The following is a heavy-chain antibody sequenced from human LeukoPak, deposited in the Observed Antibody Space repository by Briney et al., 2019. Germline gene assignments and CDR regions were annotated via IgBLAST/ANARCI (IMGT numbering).Heavy chain of an antibody. J-gene: IGHJ5*02. D-gene: IGHD1-1*01. CDR3: SRVLTSGTRRFDP. V-gene: IGHV3-49*04. CDR1: GFIFGDYG. CDR2: IRSKADGGTT. Sequence: PGRSLRLSCTASGFIFGDYGLSWVRHAPGKGLEWVGFIRSKADGGTTEYAASVKGRFTISRDDSKSIAYLQMNSLQTEDTAVFCCSRVLTSGTRRFDPWGQGTLVTVSS.